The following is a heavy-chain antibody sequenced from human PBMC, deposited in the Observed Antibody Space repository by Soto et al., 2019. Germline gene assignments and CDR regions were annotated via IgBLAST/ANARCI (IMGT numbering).Heavy chain of an antibody. CDR3: ARHPTSGYSYGYWDYYYYGMDV. Sequence: SETRSLTCTVSGGSISSSSYYWGWIRQPPGKGLEWIGSIYYSGSTYYNPSLKSRVTISVDTSKNQFSLKLSSVTAADTAVYYCARHPTSGYSYGYWDYYYYGMDVWGQGTTVT. D-gene: IGHD5-18*01. CDR2: IYYSGST. V-gene: IGHV4-39*01. J-gene: IGHJ6*02. CDR1: GGSISSSSYY.